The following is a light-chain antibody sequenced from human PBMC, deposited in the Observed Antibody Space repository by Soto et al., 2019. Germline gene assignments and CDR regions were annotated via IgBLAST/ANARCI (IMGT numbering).Light chain of an antibody. CDR2: DAS. CDR1: QSISSW. Sequence: DIQMTQSPSTLSASVGDRVTITCRASQSISSWLAWYQQKPGKAPKLLIYDASSLESGVPSRFGGSGSGTEFTLTISSLQADDFAAYYCQQYNSYSRAFGQGTKVEIK. J-gene: IGKJ1*01. V-gene: IGKV1-5*01. CDR3: QQYNSYSRA.